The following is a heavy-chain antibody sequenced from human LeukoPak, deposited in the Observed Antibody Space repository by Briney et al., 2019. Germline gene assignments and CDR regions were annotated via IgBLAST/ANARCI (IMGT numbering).Heavy chain of an antibody. CDR3: ARDKNNWELGPAKAQTALDY. CDR2: ISAYNGNT. D-gene: IGHD1-26*01. CDR1: GYTFTSYG. J-gene: IGHJ4*02. V-gene: IGHV1-18*01. Sequence: EASVKVSCKASGYTFTSYGISWVRQAPGQGLEWMGWISAYNGNTNYAQKLQGRVTMTTDTSTSTAYMELRSLRSDDTAVYYCARDKNNWELGPAKAQTALDYWGQGTLVTVSS.